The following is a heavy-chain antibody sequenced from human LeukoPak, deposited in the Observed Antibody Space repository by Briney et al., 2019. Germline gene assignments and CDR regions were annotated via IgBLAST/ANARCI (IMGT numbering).Heavy chain of an antibody. J-gene: IGHJ4*02. D-gene: IGHD6-13*01. V-gene: IGHV3-23*01. CDR3: AKGSRYSSSWRFDY. CDR2: ISGSGGST. CDR1: GFTFSSYA. Sequence: AGGSLRLSCAASGFTFSSYAMRGVRHAPGEGREWVSAISGSGGSTYYADSVKGRFTISRDNSKNTLYLQMNSLRAEDTAVYYCAKGSRYSSSWRFDYWGQGTLVTVSS.